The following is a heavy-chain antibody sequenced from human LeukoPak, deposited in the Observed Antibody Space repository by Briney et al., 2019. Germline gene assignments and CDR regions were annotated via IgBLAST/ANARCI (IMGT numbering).Heavy chain of an antibody. Sequence: TSETLSLTCAVSGDSISTYYWSWIRQSAGKGLEWIGRINTSGNTNYNPSLMSRVTMSLDTSKNQFSLNLSSVTVADTAVYYCARDRLGFRVDVWGKGTADTVSS. CDR2: INTSGNT. D-gene: IGHD4-17*01. CDR1: GDSISTYY. CDR3: ARDRLGFRVDV. V-gene: IGHV4-4*07. J-gene: IGHJ6*04.